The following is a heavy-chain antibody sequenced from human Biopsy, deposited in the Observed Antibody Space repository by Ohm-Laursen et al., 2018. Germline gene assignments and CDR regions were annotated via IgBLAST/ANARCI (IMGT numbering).Heavy chain of an antibody. CDR2: ISRSNPI. Sequence: SLRLSCSASGFPFRHYEMTWVRPAPGPGLEWVSYISRSNPIYYADSVQGRFTISRDNAKNSLYLQMNRLRVEDTAVYYCARWDYWGQGTLVTVSS. V-gene: IGHV3-48*03. CDR1: GFPFRHYE. J-gene: IGHJ4*02. CDR3: ARWDY.